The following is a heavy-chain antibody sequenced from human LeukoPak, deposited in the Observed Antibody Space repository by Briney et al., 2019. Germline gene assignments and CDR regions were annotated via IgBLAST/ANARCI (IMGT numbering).Heavy chain of an antibody. D-gene: IGHD3-22*01. CDR1: GFTFSSYS. J-gene: IGHJ3*02. Sequence: PGGSLRLSCAASGFTFSSYSMNWVRQAPGKGLEWVSYISSSSSTIYYADSVKGRFTISRDNAKNSLYLQMNSLRAEDTAVYYCARVKGYDSMGAFDIWGQGTMVTVSS. V-gene: IGHV3-48*04. CDR3: ARVKGYDSMGAFDI. CDR2: ISSSSSTI.